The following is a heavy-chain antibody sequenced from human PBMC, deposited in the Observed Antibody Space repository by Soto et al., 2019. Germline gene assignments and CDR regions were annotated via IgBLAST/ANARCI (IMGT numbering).Heavy chain of an antibody. V-gene: IGHV4-39*01. CDR1: GGSISSSSYY. D-gene: IGHD4-17*01. Sequence: SETLSLTCTVSGGSISSSSYYWGWIRHPPGKGLEWFGSIYYSGSTYYNPSLKSRVTISVDTSKNQFSLKLSSVTAADTAVYYCARHEGHDYGDYRFGISFPQDYWGQGPLVTVSS. CDR3: ARHEGHDYGDYRFGISFPQDY. CDR2: IYYSGST. J-gene: IGHJ4*02.